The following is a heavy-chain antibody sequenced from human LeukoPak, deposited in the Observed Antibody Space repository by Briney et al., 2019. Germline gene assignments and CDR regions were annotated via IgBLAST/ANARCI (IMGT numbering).Heavy chain of an antibody. CDR3: ASSAYHDVLPLPSYFDN. J-gene: IGHJ4*02. D-gene: IGHD3-9*01. Sequence: PGGSLRLSCAASGFTFSSYAMSWVRQAPGKGLEWVSAISGSGGSTYYADSVKGRFTISRDNSKNTLYLQMNSLRAEDTAVYYCASSAYHDVLPLPSYFDNWGQGTLVTVSS. CDR2: ISGSGGST. V-gene: IGHV3-23*01. CDR1: GFTFSSYA.